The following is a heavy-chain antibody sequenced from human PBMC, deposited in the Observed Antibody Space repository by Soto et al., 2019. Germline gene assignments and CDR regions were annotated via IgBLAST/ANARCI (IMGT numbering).Heavy chain of an antibody. Sequence: ASVKVSCKASGGTFSNYPINWVRQAPGQGLEWMGRIIPIFGSTSYAQKFQGRVTITADESTSTAYMELSSLGSEDTAVYYCARDKGDFMVRGVRRLDHCPMDVWGQGTTVTVYS. V-gene: IGHV1-69*13. CDR2: IIPIFGST. CDR3: ARDKGDFMVRGVRRLDHCPMDV. D-gene: IGHD3-10*01. CDR1: GGTFSNYP. J-gene: IGHJ6*02.